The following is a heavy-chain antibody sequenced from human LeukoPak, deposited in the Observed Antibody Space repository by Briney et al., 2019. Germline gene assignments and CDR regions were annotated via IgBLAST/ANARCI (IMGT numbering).Heavy chain of an antibody. CDR3: ARVGYSGYDYFYYYGLDV. V-gene: IGHV1-2*06. D-gene: IGHD5-12*01. J-gene: IGHJ6*02. CDR1: GYTFTGYY. CDR2: VNPNSGGT. Sequence: ASVKVSCKASGYTFTGYYMHWVRQAPGQGLEWMGRVNPNSGGTNYAQKFQGRVTMTRDTSISTAYMELSRLRSDDTAVYYCARVGYSGYDYFYYYGLDVWGQGTTATVSS.